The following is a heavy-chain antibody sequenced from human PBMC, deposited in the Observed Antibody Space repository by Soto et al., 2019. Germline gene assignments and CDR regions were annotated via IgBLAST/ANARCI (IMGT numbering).Heavy chain of an antibody. CDR1: GFTFSSYA. J-gene: IGHJ4*02. CDR2: ISYDGSNK. CDR3: ERARWLHPFDY. V-gene: IGHV3-30-3*01. Sequence: GGSLRLSCAASGFTFSSYAMHWVRQAPGKGLEWVAVISYDGSNKYYADSVKGRFTISRDNSKNTLYLQMNSLRAEDTAVYYCERARWLHPFDYWGQGTLVTVSS. D-gene: IGHD5-12*01.